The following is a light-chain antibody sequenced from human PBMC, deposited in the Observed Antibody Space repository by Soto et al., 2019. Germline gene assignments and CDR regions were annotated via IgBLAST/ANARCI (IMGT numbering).Light chain of an antibody. Sequence: DIQMTQSPSTLSASVGDRVTITCRASQSISSWLAWYQQKPGKAPKLLIYDASSLESGVPSRFRGSGSGTEFTLTICSLQPDDFATYYCHQYNSYSGTFGQGTKLEIK. J-gene: IGKJ2*01. CDR3: HQYNSYSGT. CDR2: DAS. V-gene: IGKV1-5*01. CDR1: QSISSW.